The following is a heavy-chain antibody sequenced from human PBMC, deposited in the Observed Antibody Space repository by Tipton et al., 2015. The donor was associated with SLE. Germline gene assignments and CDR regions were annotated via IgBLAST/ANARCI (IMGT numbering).Heavy chain of an antibody. CDR2: ISSSGSTI. CDR1: GFTFSSYE. Sequence: SLRLSCAASGFTFSSYEMNWVRQAPGKGLEWVSYISSSGSTIYYADSVKGRFTISRDNAKNTLYLQMNSLRAEDTAVYYCARVRRDGQNGGPYYYYGMDVWGQGTTVTVSS. CDR3: ARVRRDGQNGGPYYYYGMDV. V-gene: IGHV3-48*03. D-gene: IGHD5-24*01. J-gene: IGHJ6*02.